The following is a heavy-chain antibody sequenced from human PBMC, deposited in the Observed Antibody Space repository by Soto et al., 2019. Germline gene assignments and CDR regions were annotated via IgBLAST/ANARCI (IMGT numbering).Heavy chain of an antibody. V-gene: IGHV1-69*12. CDR3: ARTRRAGPPGDYFDY. Sequence: QVQLVQSGAEVKKPGSSVKVSCKASGGTFTTYAISWVRQAPGQGLEWMGGIIPIFGTANYGQKFQGRVTITADESTSTAYMELSSLRSEDTGVYYCARTRRAGPPGDYFDYWGQGTLVTVSS. D-gene: IGHD3-10*01. CDR2: IIPIFGTA. J-gene: IGHJ4*02. CDR1: GGTFTTYA.